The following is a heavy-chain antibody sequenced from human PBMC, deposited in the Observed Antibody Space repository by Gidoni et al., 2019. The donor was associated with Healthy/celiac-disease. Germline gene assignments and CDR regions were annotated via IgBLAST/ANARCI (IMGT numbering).Heavy chain of an antibody. Sequence: VQLLESGGGLVQRGGSLRLSCAASGFTCSSYAMSWVRQAPGKGLEWVSATSGGGGRTYYADSVEGRFTISRDNSKNTLYLKMNSRRAEDTAVYYGAKARGYCDGSGYADYWGQGTLVTVSS. CDR1: GFTCSSYA. CDR2: TSGGGGRT. CDR3: AKARGYCDGSGYADY. D-gene: IGHD3-22*01. V-gene: IGHV3-23*01. J-gene: IGHJ4*02.